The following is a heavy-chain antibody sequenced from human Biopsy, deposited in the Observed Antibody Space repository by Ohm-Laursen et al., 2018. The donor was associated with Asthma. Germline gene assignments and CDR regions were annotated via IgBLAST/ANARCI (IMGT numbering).Heavy chain of an antibody. J-gene: IGHJ4*02. CDR3: ARDMSRDGWYFDY. Sequence: SLRLSCAASGFTFSTYAMHWVRQAPGKGLEWVAVISYDGSNKYYADSVKGRFTISRDNSKNTLYLQMNSLRGDDTAVYYCARDMSRDGWYFDYWGQGTLVIVSS. D-gene: IGHD5-24*01. CDR1: GFTFSTYA. V-gene: IGHV3-30-3*01. CDR2: ISYDGSNK.